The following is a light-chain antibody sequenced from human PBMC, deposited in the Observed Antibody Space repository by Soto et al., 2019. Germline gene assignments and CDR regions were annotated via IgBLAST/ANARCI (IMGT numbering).Light chain of an antibody. CDR2: SDD. Sequence: QSVLTQPPSASGTPGQRVTISCSGSSSNVGSNTVSWYQQLPGTAPKVLIYSDDQRPSGVPDRFSGSRSGSSGSLAISGLQSGDEADYYCASWEDSLNGWVIGGGTQLTVL. CDR3: ASWEDSLNGWV. J-gene: IGLJ3*02. V-gene: IGLV1-44*01. CDR1: SSNVGSNT.